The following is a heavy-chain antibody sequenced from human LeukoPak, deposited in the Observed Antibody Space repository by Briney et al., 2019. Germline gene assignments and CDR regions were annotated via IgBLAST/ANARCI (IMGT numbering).Heavy chain of an antibody. CDR2: ISYDGSDK. CDR3: GNHFPHFDY. J-gene: IGHJ4*02. Sequence: GGSLRLSCAASGFTFSSYGMHWVRQAPGKGLEWVAVISYDGSDKYYADPVKGRFTISRDNSKNTLYLQMNSLRAEDTAVYYCGNHFPHFDYWGQGTLVTVSS. D-gene: IGHD3-3*02. CDR1: GFTFSSYG. V-gene: IGHV3-30*18.